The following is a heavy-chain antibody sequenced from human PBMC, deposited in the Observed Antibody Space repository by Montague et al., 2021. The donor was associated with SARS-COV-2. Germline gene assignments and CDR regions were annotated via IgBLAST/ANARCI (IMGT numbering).Heavy chain of an antibody. J-gene: IGHJ3*02. CDR2: ISTSAHTT. V-gene: IGHV3-48*03. CDR3: TRDYRSIVGDGLDI. D-gene: IGHD3-16*02. CDR1: GFTFSNYD. Sequence: SLRLSCAASGFTFSNYDMNWVRQAPGKGPEWISYISTSAHTTSYAGSVKGRFTISRDNGKNSLYLQMNSVRVEDTAVYYCTRDYRSIVGDGLDIWGQGTKVTVSS.